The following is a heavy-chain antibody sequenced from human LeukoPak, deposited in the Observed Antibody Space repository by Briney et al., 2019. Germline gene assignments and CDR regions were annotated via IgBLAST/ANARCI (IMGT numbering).Heavy chain of an antibody. CDR2: IYSGGST. CDR3: ARGDRGYDYTSSLDY. CDR1: GFTVSSRY. J-gene: IGHJ4*02. Sequence: GGSLRLSCAASGFTVSSRYMSWVRQAPGKGLEWVSVIYSGGSTSYADSVEGRFTISRDNSKNTVYLQMNSLRAEDTAVYYCARGDRGYDYTSSLDYWGQGTLVTVSS. D-gene: IGHD5-12*01. V-gene: IGHV3-66*01.